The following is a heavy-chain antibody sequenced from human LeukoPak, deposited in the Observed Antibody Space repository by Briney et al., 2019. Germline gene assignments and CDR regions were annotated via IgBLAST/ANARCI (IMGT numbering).Heavy chain of an antibody. Sequence: ASVKVSCKASGYTFTSYGLSWVRQAPGQGLEWIGWISAYNGDTNYAQKLQGRVTMTTDTSTSTAYMELRSLRSDDTAVYYCATASPIVVVPAAILDYYYYGMDVWGQGTTVTVSS. D-gene: IGHD2-2*01. V-gene: IGHV1-18*01. CDR3: ATASPIVVVPAAILDYYYYGMDV. J-gene: IGHJ6*02. CDR1: GYTFTSYG. CDR2: ISAYNGDT.